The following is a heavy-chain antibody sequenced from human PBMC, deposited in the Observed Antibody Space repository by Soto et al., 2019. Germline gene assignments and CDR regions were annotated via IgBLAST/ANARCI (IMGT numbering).Heavy chain of an antibody. Sequence: GGSLRLSCAASGFTFNSFAMTWVRQAPGKGLQWVSLISAGGENTYYADSVKGRFTISRDNSKNTLYLQMNSLRAEDTAVYYCAKTQGYFDYWGQGTLVTVS. V-gene: IGHV3-23*01. J-gene: IGHJ4*02. CDR2: ISAGGENT. CDR3: AKTQGYFDY. CDR1: GFTFNSFA.